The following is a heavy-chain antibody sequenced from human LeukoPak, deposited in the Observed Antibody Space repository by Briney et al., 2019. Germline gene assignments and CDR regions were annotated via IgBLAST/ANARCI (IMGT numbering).Heavy chain of an antibody. V-gene: IGHV3-30*18. D-gene: IGHD3-22*01. J-gene: IGHJ5*02. CDR2: ISNDRSNK. CDR1: GFTFSSYG. Sequence: GGSLRLSCAASGFTFSSYGMHWVRQAPGKGLEWVAVISNDRSNKYYADSVKGRFTISRDNSKNTLYLQMNSLRAEDTAVYYCANENYYGSSGYPDHWGQGTLVTVSS. CDR3: ANENYYGSSGYPDH.